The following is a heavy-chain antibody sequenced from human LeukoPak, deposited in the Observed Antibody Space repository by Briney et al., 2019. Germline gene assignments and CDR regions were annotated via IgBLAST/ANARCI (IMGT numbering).Heavy chain of an antibody. J-gene: IGHJ4*02. Sequence: PGGSLRLSCAASGFTFSSYAMSWVRQAPGKGLEWVSAISGSGGSTYYADSVRGRFTISRDNSKNTLYLQMNSLRAEDTAVYYCAKGQFGTVGFTFDYWGQGTLVTVSS. CDR1: GFTFSSYA. CDR2: ISGSGGST. CDR3: AKGQFGTVGFTFDY. V-gene: IGHV3-23*01. D-gene: IGHD3-16*01.